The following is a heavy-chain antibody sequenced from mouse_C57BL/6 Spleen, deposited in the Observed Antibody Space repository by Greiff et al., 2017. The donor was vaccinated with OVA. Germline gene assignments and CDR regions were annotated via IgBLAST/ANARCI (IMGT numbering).Heavy chain of an antibody. CDR2: ISDGGSYT. CDR1: GFTFSSYA. D-gene: IGHD2-1*01. Sequence: EVKLMESGGGLVKPGGSLKLSCAASGFTFSSYAMSWVRQTPEKRLEWVATISDGGSYTYYPDNVKGRFTISRDNAKNNLYLQMSHLKSEDTAMYYCARFYYGNFEGFAYWGQGTLVTVSA. V-gene: IGHV5-4*03. J-gene: IGHJ3*01. CDR3: ARFYYGNFEGFAY.